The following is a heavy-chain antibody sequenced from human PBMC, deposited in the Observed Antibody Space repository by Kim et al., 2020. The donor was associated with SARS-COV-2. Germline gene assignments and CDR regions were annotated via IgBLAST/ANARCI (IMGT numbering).Heavy chain of an antibody. D-gene: IGHD1-26*01. CDR3: ARDQSGSRGYFDY. J-gene: IGHJ4*02. V-gene: IGHV3-30*01. Sequence: YADPMKGRFTLPRDNSKNTLYLQLNSLRAEDTAVYYCARDQSGSRGYFDYWGQGTLVTVSS.